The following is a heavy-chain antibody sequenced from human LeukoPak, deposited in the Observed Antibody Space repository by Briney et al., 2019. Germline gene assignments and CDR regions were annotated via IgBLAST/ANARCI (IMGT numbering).Heavy chain of an antibody. CDR1: GVSISSYY. CDR2: IYYSGST. Sequence: SETLSLTCTVSGVSISSYYWSWIRQPPGKGLEWIGYIYYSGSTNYNPSLKSRVTISVDTSKNQFSLKLSSVTAADTAVYYCARTYSSSSPPLYWGQGTLVTVSS. J-gene: IGHJ4*02. V-gene: IGHV4-59*01. CDR3: ARTYSSSSPPLY. D-gene: IGHD6-6*01.